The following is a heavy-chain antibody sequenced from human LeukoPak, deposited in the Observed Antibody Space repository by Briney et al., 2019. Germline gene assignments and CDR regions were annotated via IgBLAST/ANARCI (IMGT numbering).Heavy chain of an antibody. J-gene: IGHJ5*02. Sequence: SETLSLTCTVSGGSISGYYWSWIRQTAGKGLEWIGRLYSSGDTNYNPSLKRRITLSVDTSKNQFSLKLSSVTAADTAVYYCARGGTTVTPGLLWFDPWGQGTLVTVSS. CDR3: ARGGTTVTPGLLWFDP. V-gene: IGHV4-4*07. D-gene: IGHD4-17*01. CDR1: GGSISGYY. CDR2: LYSSGDT.